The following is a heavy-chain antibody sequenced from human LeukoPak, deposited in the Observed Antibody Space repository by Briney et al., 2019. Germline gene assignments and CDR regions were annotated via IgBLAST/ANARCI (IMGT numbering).Heavy chain of an antibody. Sequence: SVKVPCKASGGPFSSYTISWVRQAPVQGLECMGRFLPILGIANYAQKFQGRVTITADKSTSTAYMELSSLRSEDTAVYYCARDFYCGGDCYLPFDYWGQGTLVTVSS. D-gene: IGHD2-21*01. J-gene: IGHJ4*02. V-gene: IGHV1-69*04. CDR2: FLPILGIA. CDR1: GGPFSSYT. CDR3: ARDFYCGGDCYLPFDY.